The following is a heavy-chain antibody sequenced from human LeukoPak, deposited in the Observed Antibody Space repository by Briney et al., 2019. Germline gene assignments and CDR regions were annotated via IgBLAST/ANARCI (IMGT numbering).Heavy chain of an antibody. D-gene: IGHD2-8*01. CDR3: AKDQSGYCTRGICYTRDYAFDI. J-gene: IGHJ3*02. CDR2: TSGSDSGP. V-gene: IGHV3-23*01. Sequence: GGSLRLSCAASGFTFNNYAMSWVRQAPGKGLEWVSTTSGSDSGPYYADSVKGRFTISRDNSKNTLYLQMNSLRAEDTAVYYCAKDQSGYCTRGICYTRDYAFDIWGQGTTVTVSS. CDR1: GFTFNNYA.